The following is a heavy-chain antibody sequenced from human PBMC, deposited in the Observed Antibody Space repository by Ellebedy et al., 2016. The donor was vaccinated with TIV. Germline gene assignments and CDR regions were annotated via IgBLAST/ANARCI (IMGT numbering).Heavy chain of an antibody. CDR3: ATGGYSNGYGGWFDP. D-gene: IGHD5-18*01. Sequence: GESLKISCTVSGFSFRRYGMHWVRQAPGKGLEWVAVIWYDGSKKYYADSVKGRFTISRDNSKNTLYLQMNSLRAEDTAVYYCATGGYSNGYGGWFDPWGQGTLVTVSS. CDR2: IWYDGSKK. CDR1: GFSFRRYG. V-gene: IGHV3-33*01. J-gene: IGHJ5*02.